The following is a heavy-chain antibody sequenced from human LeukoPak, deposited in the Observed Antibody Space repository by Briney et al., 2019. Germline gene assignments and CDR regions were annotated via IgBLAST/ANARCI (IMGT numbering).Heavy chain of an antibody. CDR1: GFTFSSYA. D-gene: IGHD3-10*01. J-gene: IGHJ4*02. CDR2: ISGDGGYT. V-gene: IGHV3-23*01. CDR3: AKGLDGSGSYSPLDY. Sequence: QPGRSLRLSCAASGFTFSSYAMTWVRQAPGKGLEWVSSISGDGGYTYYADFVKGRFTISRDNSNNTLYLPMNSLRAEDTAVYYCAKGLDGSGSYSPLDYWGQGTLVTVSS.